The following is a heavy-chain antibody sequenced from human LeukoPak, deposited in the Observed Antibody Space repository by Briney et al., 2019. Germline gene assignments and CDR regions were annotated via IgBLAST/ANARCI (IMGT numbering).Heavy chain of an antibody. CDR1: GFTFSSNY. CDR3: ARPRFYVFDWYFDL. V-gene: IGHV3-53*01. Sequence: GGSLRLSCAASGFTFSSNYMSWVRQAPGKGLEWVSVIYSGGSTYYSDSVTGRLTISRDNSKNTLYLQMNSLRAEDTAVYYCARPRFYVFDWYFDLWGRGTLVTVSS. D-gene: IGHD3-16*01. CDR2: IYSGGST. J-gene: IGHJ2*01.